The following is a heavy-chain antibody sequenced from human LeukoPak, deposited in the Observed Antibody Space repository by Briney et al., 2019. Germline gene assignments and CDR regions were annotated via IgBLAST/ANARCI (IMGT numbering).Heavy chain of an antibody. D-gene: IGHD1-26*01. CDR2: IYHSGST. Sequence: SETLSLTCTVPGYSISSGYYWGWIRQPPGKGLEWIGSIYHSGSTYYKPSLKRRVTISVDTSKNQFSLKLSSVTAADTAVYYCARDPFLLGATSGDAFDIWGQGTMVTVSS. CDR3: ARDPFLLGATSGDAFDI. V-gene: IGHV4-38-2*02. J-gene: IGHJ3*02. CDR1: GYSISSGYY.